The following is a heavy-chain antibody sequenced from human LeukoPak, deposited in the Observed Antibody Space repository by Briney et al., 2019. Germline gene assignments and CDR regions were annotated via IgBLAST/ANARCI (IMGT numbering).Heavy chain of an antibody. Sequence: GGSLRLSCAASGFTFNSYAMSWVRQAPGKGLEWVSMIYPNGNTFYTNSVKGRFTISKDNSKNTLDLQMSSLRAEDTAVYYCARRGHGYGSPFDYWGQGTLVTVSS. CDR3: ARRGHGYGSPFDY. J-gene: IGHJ4*02. CDR2: IYPNGNT. CDR1: GFTFNSYA. V-gene: IGHV3-66*04. D-gene: IGHD5-18*01.